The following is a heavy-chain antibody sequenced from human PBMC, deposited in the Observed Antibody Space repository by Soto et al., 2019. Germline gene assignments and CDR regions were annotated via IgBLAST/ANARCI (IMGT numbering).Heavy chain of an antibody. J-gene: IGHJ6*02. V-gene: IGHV4-4*02. D-gene: IGHD3-10*02. CDR1: GGSISSSNW. Sequence: SETLSLTCAVSGGSISSSNWWSWVRQPPGKGLEWIGEIYHSGSTHYNPSLKSRVTISVDKSKNQFSLKLSSVTAADTAVYYCARDFYPSLFGGGYYYYGMDVWGQGTTVTVSS. CDR3: ARDFYPSLFGGGYYYYGMDV. CDR2: IYHSGST.